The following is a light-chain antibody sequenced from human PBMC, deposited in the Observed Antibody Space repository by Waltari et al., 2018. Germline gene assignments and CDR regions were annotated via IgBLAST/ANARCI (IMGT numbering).Light chain of an antibody. V-gene: IGLV2-14*01. CDR2: DVN. Sequence: QSALTQPASVSASPGQSITISCTGTSGDIGGSDFVSWYQHHPGRAPKVLIFDVNHGPSGISDRFSGSKSGNTASLTISGLQAEDDADYYCSSPSTNNVVVFGGGTKVTVL. CDR3: SSPSTNNVVV. J-gene: IGLJ2*01. CDR1: SGDIGGSDF.